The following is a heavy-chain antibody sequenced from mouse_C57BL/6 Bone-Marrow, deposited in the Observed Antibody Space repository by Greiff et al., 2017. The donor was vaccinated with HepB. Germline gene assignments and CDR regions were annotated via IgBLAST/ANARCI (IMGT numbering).Heavy chain of an antibody. CDR1: GYSFTSYY. J-gene: IGHJ3*01. V-gene: IGHV1-66*01. CDR2: IYPGSGNT. Sequence: QVQLQQSGPELVKPGASVKISCKASGYSFTSYYIHWVKQRPGKGLEWIGWIYPGSGNTKYNEKFKGKATLTADTSSSTAYMQLSSLTSEDSAVYYCGYDAWFAYWGQGTLVTVSA. D-gene: IGHD2-14*01. CDR3: GYDAWFAY.